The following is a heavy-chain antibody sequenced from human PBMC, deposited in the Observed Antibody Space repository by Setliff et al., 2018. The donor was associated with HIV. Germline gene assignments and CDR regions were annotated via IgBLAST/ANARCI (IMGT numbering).Heavy chain of an antibody. CDR2: INHDGSII. V-gene: IGHV3-74*03. CDR3: ATIPWGLFDY. CDR1: KFPLSDLWMYW. J-gene: IGHJ4*02. D-gene: IGHD7-27*01. Sequence: LSCADAKFPLSDLWMYWMHWIRQVPGKGLMWVAAINHDGSIIKYADSVKGRFTISRDDAKNTVYLQMNSLRGDDTAVYYCATIPWGLFDYWGQGKLVTVSS.